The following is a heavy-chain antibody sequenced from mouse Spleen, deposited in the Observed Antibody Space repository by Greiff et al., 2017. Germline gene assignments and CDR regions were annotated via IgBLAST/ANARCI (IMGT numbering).Heavy chain of an antibody. CDR2: INPNNGGT. D-gene: IGHD2-14*01. Sequence: VQLQQSGPELVKPGASVKISCKASGYTFTDYYMNWVKQSHGKSLEWIGDINPNNGGTSYNQKFKGKATLTVDKSSSTAYMELRSLTSEDSAVYYCARWGYDGNWYFDVWGAGTTVTVSS. CDR1: GYTFTDYY. V-gene: IGHV1-26*01. CDR3: ARWGYDGNWYFDV. J-gene: IGHJ1*01.